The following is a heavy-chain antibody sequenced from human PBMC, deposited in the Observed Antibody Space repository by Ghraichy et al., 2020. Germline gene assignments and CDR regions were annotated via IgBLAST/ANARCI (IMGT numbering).Heavy chain of an antibody. CDR3: ARDEGAVGAGYFQH. CDR1: GGSISSYY. Sequence: SETLSLTCTVSGGSISSYYWSWIRQPPGKGLEWIGYIYYSGSTNYNPSLKSRVTISVDTSKNQFSLKLSSVTAADTAVYYCARDEGAVGAGYFQHWGQGTLVTVSS. J-gene: IGHJ1*01. CDR2: IYYSGST. V-gene: IGHV4-59*01. D-gene: IGHD6-19*01.